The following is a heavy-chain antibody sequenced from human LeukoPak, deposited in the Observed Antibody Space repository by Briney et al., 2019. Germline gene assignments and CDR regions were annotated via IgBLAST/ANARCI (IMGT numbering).Heavy chain of an antibody. CDR3: ARGTAQAVNTFAFDM. CDR1: GGSISSYY. V-gene: IGHV4-59*01. D-gene: IGHD4-17*01. Sequence: ASETLSLTCTVSGGSISSYYWSWIRQPPGKGLDWIGYVYYSGSTNYNPSLKSGVIISVDTSKSQFFLNLISVTAADTAVYYCARGTAQAVNTFAFDMWGQGTMVTVSS. CDR2: VYYSGST. J-gene: IGHJ3*02.